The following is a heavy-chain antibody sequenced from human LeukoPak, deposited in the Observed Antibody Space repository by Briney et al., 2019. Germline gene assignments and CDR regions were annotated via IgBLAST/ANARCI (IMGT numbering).Heavy chain of an antibody. Sequence: GGSLRLSCAASGFTFSSYAMSWVRQAPGKALEWVSAISGSGGSTYYADSVKGRFTISRDNSKNTLYLQMNSLRAEDTAVYYCAKDSNYDSSGYQFDYWGQGTLVTVSS. CDR3: AKDSNYDSSGYQFDY. D-gene: IGHD3-22*01. CDR1: GFTFSSYA. J-gene: IGHJ4*02. V-gene: IGHV3-23*01. CDR2: ISGSGGST.